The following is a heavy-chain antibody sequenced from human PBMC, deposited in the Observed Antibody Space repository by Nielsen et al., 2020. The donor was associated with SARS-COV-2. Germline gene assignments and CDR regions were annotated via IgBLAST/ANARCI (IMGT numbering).Heavy chain of an antibody. J-gene: IGHJ4*02. CDR2: IWYDGSNK. CDR3: ARDNDFWSGYYLDY. Sequence: GESLKISCAASGFTFSTYGMNWVRPAPGKGLEWVAVIWYDGSNKYYADSVKGRFTISRDNSKNTLYLQMNSLRAEDTAVYYCARDNDFWSGYYLDYWGQGTLVTVSS. V-gene: IGHV3-33*01. CDR1: GFTFSTYG. D-gene: IGHD3-3*01.